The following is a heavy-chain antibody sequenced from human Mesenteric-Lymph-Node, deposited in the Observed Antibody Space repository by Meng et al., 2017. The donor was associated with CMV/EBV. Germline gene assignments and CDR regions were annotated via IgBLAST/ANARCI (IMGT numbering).Heavy chain of an antibody. CDR3: ARTGSPHAIAAASNWFDP. CDR1: TFTGYE. Sequence: TFTGYERHWVRQAPGQGLEWMGRINPNSGGTNYAQKFQGRVTMTRDTSKNQFSLKLSSVTAADTAVYYCARTGSPHAIAAASNWFDPWGQGTLVTVSS. J-gene: IGHJ5*02. V-gene: IGHV1-2*06. D-gene: IGHD6-13*01. CDR2: INPNSGGT.